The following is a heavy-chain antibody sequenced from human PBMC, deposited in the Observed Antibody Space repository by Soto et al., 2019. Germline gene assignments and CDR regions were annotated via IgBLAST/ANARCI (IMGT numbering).Heavy chain of an antibody. J-gene: IGHJ5*02. CDR1: GYTFTGYY. V-gene: IGHV1-2*02. D-gene: IGHD1-7*01. CDR2: INPNSGGT. Sequence: QVQLVQSGDEVKKPGASVKVSCKAPGYTFTGYYRHWVRQAPGQGLEGMGWINPNSGGTNYAQQFQGGVTMTRDTHISAAYMELSRLRSDDTAVYYCAREGGTVTRWGDWFDPRGQGTLVTASS. CDR3: AREGGTVTRWGDWFDP.